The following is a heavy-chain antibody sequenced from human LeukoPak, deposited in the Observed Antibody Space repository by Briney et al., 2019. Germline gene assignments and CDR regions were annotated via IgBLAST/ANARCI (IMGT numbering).Heavy chain of an antibody. CDR1: GGSISGYY. D-gene: IGHD3-3*01. Sequence: SETLSLTCTVSGGSISGYYWSWIRQPAGKGLEWIGRIYTSGSTNYNPSLKSRVTMSVDMSKNQFSLKLSYVTAADTAVYYCARVDVFGVVSSDYYYYYMDVWGKGTTVTVSS. CDR2: IYTSGST. V-gene: IGHV4-4*07. CDR3: ARVDVFGVVSSDYYYYYMDV. J-gene: IGHJ6*03.